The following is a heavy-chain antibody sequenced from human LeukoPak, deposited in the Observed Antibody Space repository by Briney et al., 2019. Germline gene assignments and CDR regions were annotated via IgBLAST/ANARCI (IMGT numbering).Heavy chain of an antibody. D-gene: IGHD6-19*01. CDR2: ITGRSDKT. Sequence: GGSLRLSCAASGFNFNKYDMTWARQAPGRGLEWVSTITGRSDKTYYTDSVKGRFVTSRDNSKDTLYLQMNSLRAEDTALYYCAKGGWLDDLGQGALVAVSS. V-gene: IGHV3-23*01. J-gene: IGHJ4*02. CDR3: AKGGWLDD. CDR1: GFNFNKYD.